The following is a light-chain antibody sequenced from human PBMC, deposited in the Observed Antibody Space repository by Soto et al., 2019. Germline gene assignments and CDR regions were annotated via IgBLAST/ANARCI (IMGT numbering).Light chain of an antibody. CDR3: QQYGNSPWT. CDR2: GAS. V-gene: IGKV3-20*01. CDR1: QTVDHAY. J-gene: IGKJ1*01. Sequence: VLTQSPGTLSLSLGDRATLSCRASQTVDHAYVAWYQQRPGQPPSLLIYGASTRPTDIPERFSGSGSGTDFTLTISRLEPEDAGVYYCQQYGNSPWTFGQGTKVEIK.